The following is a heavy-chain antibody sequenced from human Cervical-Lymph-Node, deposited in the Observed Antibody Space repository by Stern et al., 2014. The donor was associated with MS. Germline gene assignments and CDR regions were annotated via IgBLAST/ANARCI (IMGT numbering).Heavy chain of an antibody. V-gene: IGHV1-18*01. CDR3: MRDRGRVATTTGDF. Sequence: QVQLVQSGPEVKKPGASVKVSCKASGYTFSNFGIRWVRQAPGKGLEWMGGISAYNGNIDLAQKFQGRLTMTTDTSTSTVYMELNSLRSDDTAEYYCMRDRGRVATTTGDFWGQGTLVTVTT. CDR2: ISAYNGNI. J-gene: IGHJ4*02. D-gene: IGHD1-26*01. CDR1: GYTFSNFG.